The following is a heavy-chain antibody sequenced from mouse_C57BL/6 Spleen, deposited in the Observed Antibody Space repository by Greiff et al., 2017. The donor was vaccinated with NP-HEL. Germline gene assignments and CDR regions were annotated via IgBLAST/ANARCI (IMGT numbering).Heavy chain of an antibody. V-gene: IGHV1-55*01. CDR2: IYPGSGST. CDR3: ARCYYYGSSPSLAY. CDR1: GYTFTSYW. D-gene: IGHD1-1*01. J-gene: IGHJ3*01. Sequence: QVQLKQPGAELVKPGASVKMSCKASGYTFTSYWITWVKQRPGQGLEWIGDIYPGSGSTNYNEKFKSKATLTVDTSSSTAYMQLSSLTSEDSAVYYCARCYYYGSSPSLAYWGQGTLVTVSA.